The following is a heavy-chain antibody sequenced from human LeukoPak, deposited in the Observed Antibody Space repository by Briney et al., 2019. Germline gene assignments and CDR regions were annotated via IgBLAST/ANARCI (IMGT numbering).Heavy chain of an antibody. J-gene: IGHJ2*01. Sequence: SQTLPLTCTVSGGSISSGGYYWSWIRQHPGKGLEWIGYIYDSGSTYYKPSLRSRVTISGDTSKNQFSLKLSSVSDADTAVYYCASYGSGWYFDLWGRGTLVTVSS. CDR2: IYDSGST. CDR3: ASYGSGWYFDL. D-gene: IGHD3-10*01. V-gene: IGHV4-31*03. CDR1: GGSISSGGYY.